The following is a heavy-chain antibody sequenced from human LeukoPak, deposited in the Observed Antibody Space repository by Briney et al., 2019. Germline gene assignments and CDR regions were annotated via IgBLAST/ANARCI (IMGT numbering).Heavy chain of an antibody. CDR3: AKDLGGIHYFDF. CDR1: GFTFSSYG. V-gene: IGHV3-30*18. CDR2: ISYDGSNT. Sequence: GGSLRLSCAASGFTFSSYGMHWVRQAPGKGLEWVAIISYDGSNTYYADSVKGRFTISRNNSNNTLYLQMNSLRAEDRAVYYCAKDLGGIHYFDFWGQGTLVSVSS. J-gene: IGHJ4*02.